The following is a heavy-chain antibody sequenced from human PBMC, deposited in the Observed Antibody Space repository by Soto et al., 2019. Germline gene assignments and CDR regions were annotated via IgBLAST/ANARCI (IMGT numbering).Heavy chain of an antibody. Sequence: QVQLVQSGAVVKKPGSSVKVSCKASGGTFSSYAISWVRQAPGQGLEWMGGIIPIFGTANYAKKIQGRVTITADESTSTAYMELSSLRYEDTAVYYCARRSVTDIVVVPAAMFYYYYGMDVWGQGTTVTVSS. J-gene: IGHJ6*02. D-gene: IGHD2-2*01. V-gene: IGHV1-69*01. CDR1: GGTFSSYA. CDR2: IIPIFGTA. CDR3: ARRSVTDIVVVPAAMFYYYYGMDV.